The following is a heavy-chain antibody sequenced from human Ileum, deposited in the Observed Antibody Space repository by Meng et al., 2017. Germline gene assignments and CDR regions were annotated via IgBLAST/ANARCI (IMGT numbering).Heavy chain of an antibody. CDR2: IYHSGST. D-gene: IGHD3-22*01. CDR3: ARDRHYYDSSGYYYGPPFDY. CDR1: GYSISSGYY. J-gene: IGHJ4*02. V-gene: IGHV4-38-2*02. Sequence: SETLSLTCTVSGYSISSGYYWGWIRQPPGKGLVWIGSIYHSGSTYYNPSLKSRVTISVDTSKNQLSLKLSSVTAADTAVYYCARDRHYYDSSGYYYGPPFDYWGQGTLVTVSS.